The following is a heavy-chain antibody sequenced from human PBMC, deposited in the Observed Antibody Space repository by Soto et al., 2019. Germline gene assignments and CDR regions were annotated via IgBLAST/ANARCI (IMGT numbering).Heavy chain of an antibody. V-gene: IGHV4-39*01. CDR2: IYYSGST. CDR1: GGSISSSSYY. J-gene: IGHJ4*02. Sequence: QLQLQESGPGLVKPSETLSLTCTVSGGSISSSSYYWGWIRQPPGKGLEWIGNIYYSGSTYYNPSLKIRVTIAVDTSKNQFSLKLTSVTAADTALYYCARLVLGLVSYWGQGTLVTVSS. CDR3: ARLVLGLVSY. D-gene: IGHD6-6*01.